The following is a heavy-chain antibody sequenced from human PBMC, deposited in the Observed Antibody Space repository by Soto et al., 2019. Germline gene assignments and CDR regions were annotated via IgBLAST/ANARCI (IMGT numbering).Heavy chain of an antibody. J-gene: IGHJ5*01. Sequence: SVKVSCKASGGTFGNYGISWLRQAPGQGLEWMGGTIPIFDTPHYAQKFRDRVTITADATSTAHMELTSLTSEDTATYYCARDREDGSGTKYNWFDSWGQGTLVTVSS. CDR3: ARDREDGSGTKYNWFDS. D-gene: IGHD3-10*01. CDR1: GGTFGNYG. V-gene: IGHV1-69*13. CDR2: TIPIFDTP.